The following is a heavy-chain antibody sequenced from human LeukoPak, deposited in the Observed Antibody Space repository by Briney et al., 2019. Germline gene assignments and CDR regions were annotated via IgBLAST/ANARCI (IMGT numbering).Heavy chain of an antibody. CDR3: ARDIAGRASWSSGGVMDY. Sequence: PGGSLRLSCAASGFTFSSYGMHWVRQAPGKGLEWVAVISYHGSNKYYADSVTGRFTISRDNSKNTLSLQMNSLRAEDTAVYYCARDIAGRASWSSGGVMDYWGQGALVTVSS. CDR1: GFTFSSYG. CDR2: ISYHGSNK. D-gene: IGHD2-15*01. J-gene: IGHJ4*02. V-gene: IGHV3-30*03.